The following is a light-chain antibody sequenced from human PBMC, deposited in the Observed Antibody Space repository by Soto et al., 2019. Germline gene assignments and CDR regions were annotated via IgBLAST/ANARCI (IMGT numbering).Light chain of an antibody. CDR2: DAS. V-gene: IGKV3-11*01. Sequence: EVVLTQSPATLSLSPGERATLSCRASQSIRNYLAWYQQKPGQAPRLLIYDASNRATGIPARFSGSGSGTEFTLTISSLEPEDFAVYYCQQRSNWLSTFGPGTKVDIK. CDR1: QSIRNY. CDR3: QQRSNWLST. J-gene: IGKJ3*01.